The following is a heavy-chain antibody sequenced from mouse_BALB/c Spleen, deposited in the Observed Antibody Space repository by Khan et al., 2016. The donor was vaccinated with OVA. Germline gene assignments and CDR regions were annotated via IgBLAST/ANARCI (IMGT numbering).Heavy chain of an antibody. Sequence: QVQLQQPGAELVRPGVSVKISCKGSGYTFTDFVMHWVKQSHAKSLEWIGVISTYYGDTTHNQKFKGKATMTVDKSSSTAHMELARLTSEDSAIYDCVRGSGVYRFAYWGQGTLVTVSA. V-gene: IGHV1S137*01. D-gene: IGHD1-3*01. CDR2: ISTYYGDT. J-gene: IGHJ3*01. CDR3: VRGSGVYRFAY. CDR1: GYTFTDFV.